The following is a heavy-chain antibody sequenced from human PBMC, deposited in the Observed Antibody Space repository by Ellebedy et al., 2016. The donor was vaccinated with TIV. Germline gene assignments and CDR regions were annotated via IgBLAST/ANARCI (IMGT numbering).Heavy chain of an antibody. V-gene: IGHV3-23*01. CDR2: ISVRDGST. J-gene: IGHJ4*02. D-gene: IGHD6-6*01. Sequence: PGGSLRLSCAASGFTFSTNDMSWVRQAPGKGPEWVSVISVRDGSTYYADSVKGRFTISRDNSKNTLYLQMNSLRAEDTAVYYCAKRYSRSSGGRFFDYWGQGTLVTVSS. CDR1: GFTFSTND. CDR3: AKRYSRSSGGRFFDY.